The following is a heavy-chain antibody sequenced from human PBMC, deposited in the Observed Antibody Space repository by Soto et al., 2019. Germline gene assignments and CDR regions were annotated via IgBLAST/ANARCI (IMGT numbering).Heavy chain of an antibody. CDR2: IYYSGST. CDR3: AKDAYSSGLPSYYYYAMDV. D-gene: IGHD6-19*01. Sequence: QVQLQESGPGLVKPSETLSLTCTVSGGSISSYYWSWIRQPPGKGLEWIGYIYYSGSTNYNPSLMSRATISVDTSKNQFSLKLSSVTAADTAVYYCAKDAYSSGLPSYYYYAMDVWGQGTTVTVSS. J-gene: IGHJ6*02. V-gene: IGHV4-59*01. CDR1: GGSISSYY.